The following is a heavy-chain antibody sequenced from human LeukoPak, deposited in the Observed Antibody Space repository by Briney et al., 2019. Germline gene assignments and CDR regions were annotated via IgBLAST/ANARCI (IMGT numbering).Heavy chain of an antibody. CDR1: GYTFTSYG. CDR2: ISAYNGNT. J-gene: IGHJ4*02. V-gene: IGHV1-18*01. Sequence: GASVKVSCXASGYTFTSYGISWVRQARGQGLEWMGWISAYNGNTNYAQKLQGRVTMTTDTSTSTAYMELRSLRSDDTAVYYCARDRFLLYYFDYWGQGTLVTVSS. D-gene: IGHD2/OR15-2a*01. CDR3: ARDRFLLYYFDY.